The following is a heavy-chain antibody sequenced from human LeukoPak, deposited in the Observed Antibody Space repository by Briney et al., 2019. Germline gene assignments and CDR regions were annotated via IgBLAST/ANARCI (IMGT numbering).Heavy chain of an antibody. D-gene: IGHD3-10*01. V-gene: IGHV3-48*03. CDR1: GFTFSSYE. CDR3: ARRYYGSGAVIYYYYMDV. Sequence: GGSLRLSCAASGFTFSSYEMNWVRQAPGKGLEWVSYISSSGSTIYYADSVKGRFTISRDNAKNSLYLQMNSLRAEDTAVYYCARRYYGSGAVIYYYYMDVWGKGTTVTVSS. CDR2: ISSSGSTI. J-gene: IGHJ6*03.